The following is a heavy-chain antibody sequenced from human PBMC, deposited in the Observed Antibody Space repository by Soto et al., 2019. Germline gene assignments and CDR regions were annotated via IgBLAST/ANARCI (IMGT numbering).Heavy chain of an antibody. Sequence: PSETLSLTCAVYGGSFSGYYWSWIRQPPGKGLEWIGEINHSGSTNYNPSLKSRVTISVDTSKNQFSLKLSSVTAADTAVYYCARVNTIFGVVPWAFDIWGQGTMVT. CDR2: INHSGST. D-gene: IGHD3-3*01. J-gene: IGHJ3*02. CDR1: GGSFSGYY. CDR3: ARVNTIFGVVPWAFDI. V-gene: IGHV4-34*01.